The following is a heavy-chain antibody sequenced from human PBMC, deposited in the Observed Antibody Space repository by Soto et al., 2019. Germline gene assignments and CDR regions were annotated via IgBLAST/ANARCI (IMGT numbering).Heavy chain of an antibody. Sequence: ASVKVSCKASGYTFTSYGISWVRQAPGQGLEWMGWISAYNGNTNYAQKLQGRVTMTTDTSTSTAYVELRSLRPDDTAVYYCARERYSSGWYGAFDIWGQGTMVTVSS. D-gene: IGHD6-19*01. V-gene: IGHV1-18*01. CDR1: GYTFTSYG. CDR2: ISAYNGNT. J-gene: IGHJ3*02. CDR3: ARERYSSGWYGAFDI.